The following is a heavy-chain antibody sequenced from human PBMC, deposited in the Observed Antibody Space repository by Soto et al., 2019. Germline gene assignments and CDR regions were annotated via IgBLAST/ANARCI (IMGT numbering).Heavy chain of an antibody. CDR3: ARVFTAMVIWFGR. CDR2: IKQDGSEK. Sequence: GGSLRLSCAASGFTFSSYWMSWVRQAPGKGLEWVANIKQDGSEKDYVDSVKGRFTISRDNANNSLYLQMNSLRAEDTAVYYCARVFTAMVIWFGRWGQGSLVTVSS. V-gene: IGHV3-7*03. CDR1: GFTFSSYW. J-gene: IGHJ5*02. D-gene: IGHD5-18*01.